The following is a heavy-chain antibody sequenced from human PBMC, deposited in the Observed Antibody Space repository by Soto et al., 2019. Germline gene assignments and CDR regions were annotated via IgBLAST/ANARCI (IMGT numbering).Heavy chain of an antibody. Sequence: GGSLRLSCAASGFTFDNHAMSWVRQAPGKGLEWVSSISGSGRATYYADSVTGRFTISRDNPRSTLFLHLSSLRVEDTAVYYCTRLYDYSYFVNSGVYYGRGLDWGQGTLVTVSS. V-gene: IGHV3-23*01. CDR3: TRLYDYSYFVNSGVYYGRGLD. D-gene: IGHD3-22*01. CDR1: GFTFDNHA. CDR2: ISGSGRAT. J-gene: IGHJ4*02.